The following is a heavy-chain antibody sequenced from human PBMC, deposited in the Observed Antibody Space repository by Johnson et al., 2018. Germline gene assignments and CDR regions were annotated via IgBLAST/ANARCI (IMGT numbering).Heavy chain of an antibody. CDR2: ISSSGSTI. CDR1: GFTFDDYA. V-gene: IGHV3-48*03. CDR3: ARVTTEYFQH. J-gene: IGHJ1*01. D-gene: IGHD4-11*01. Sequence: VELVQSGGGLVQPGRSLRLSCAASGFTFDDYAMHWVRQAPGKGLEWVSYISSSGSTIYYADPVKGRFTISRDNAKNSLYLQMNSLRAEDTAVYYCARVTTEYFQHWGQGTLVTVSS.